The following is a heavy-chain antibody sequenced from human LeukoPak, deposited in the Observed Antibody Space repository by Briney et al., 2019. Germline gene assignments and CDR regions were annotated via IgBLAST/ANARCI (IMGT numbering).Heavy chain of an antibody. CDR2: ISGSGGST. CDR1: RFTFSNYA. CDR3: AKVEGGWTAAGPNFDY. J-gene: IGHJ4*02. V-gene: IGHV3-23*01. D-gene: IGHD6-13*01. Sequence: GGSLRLSCAASRFTFSNYAMSWVRQAPGKGLEWVSAISGSGGSTYYADSVKGRFTISRDNSKNTLYVQMNSLRAEDTAVYYCAKVEGGWTAAGPNFDYWGQGTLVTVSS.